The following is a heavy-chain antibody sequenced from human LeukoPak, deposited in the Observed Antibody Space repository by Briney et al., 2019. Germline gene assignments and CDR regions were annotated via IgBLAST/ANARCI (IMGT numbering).Heavy chain of an antibody. CDR1: GFTFSSYA. Sequence: GGSLRLSCAASGFTFSSYAMSWVRQAPGKGLEWVSVISGSGTNTYYADSVKGRFTISRDNAKNSLYLQMNSLRAEDTAVYYCARLYSGSRGNWFDPWGQGTLVTVSS. CDR2: ISGSGTNT. D-gene: IGHD1-26*01. CDR3: ARLYSGSRGNWFDP. V-gene: IGHV3-23*01. J-gene: IGHJ5*02.